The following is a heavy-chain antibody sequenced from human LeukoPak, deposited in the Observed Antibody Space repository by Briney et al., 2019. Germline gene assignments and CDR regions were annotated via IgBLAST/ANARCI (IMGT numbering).Heavy chain of an antibody. Sequence: GGSLRLSCAASGFTFSNYAMSWVRQAPGKGLEWVSSISGSGGDTYYADSMEGRLSISRDNSKNTLYLQITSLRAEDTAVYYCAKGRSGTYYLHDYWGQGTLVTVSS. D-gene: IGHD3-10*01. CDR2: ISGSGGDT. J-gene: IGHJ4*02. V-gene: IGHV3-23*01. CDR3: AKGRSGTYYLHDY. CDR1: GFTFSNYA.